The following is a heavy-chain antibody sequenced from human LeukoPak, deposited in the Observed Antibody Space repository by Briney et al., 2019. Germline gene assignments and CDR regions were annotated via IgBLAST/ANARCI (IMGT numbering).Heavy chain of an antibody. V-gene: IGHV3-30-3*01. J-gene: IGHJ4*02. D-gene: IGHD6-13*01. CDR3: ARARMYTSGWYYFDY. CDR2: ISYDGSNK. Sequence: EGSLRLSCAASGFTFSGYPIHWVRQAPGKGLEWVAVISYDGSNKYYADSVKGRFTISRDNAKNSLYLQINSLGAEDTAVYYCARARMYTSGWYYFDYWGQGTLVTVSS. CDR1: GFTFSGYP.